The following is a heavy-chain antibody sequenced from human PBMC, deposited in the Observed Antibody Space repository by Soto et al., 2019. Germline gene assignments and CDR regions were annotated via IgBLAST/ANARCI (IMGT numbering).Heavy chain of an antibody. CDR2: IYYSGTT. Sequence: SETLSLTCTVSCASINSGDYYWSWIRQHPGKGLEWMGYIYYSGTTYYNPSLQRRLTISIDTSKNLFSLKASDTGIYYCARAFGGEYYDRRSWYSAYWGQGTQVTVSS. J-gene: IGHJ4*02. D-gene: IGHD3-16*01. CDR1: CASINSGDYY. CDR3: ARAFGGEYYDRRSWYSAY. V-gene: IGHV4-31*03.